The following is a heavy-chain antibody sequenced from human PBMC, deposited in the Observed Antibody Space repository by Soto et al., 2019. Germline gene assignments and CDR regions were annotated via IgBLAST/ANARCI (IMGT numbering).Heavy chain of an antibody. Sequence: QVQLVQSGAEVKKPGSSVKVSCKASGGTFSSYAISGVRQAPGHGLEWMGGVIPIFVTANYAQKFKGRVTITADESTSTAYMELSSLRSEDTAVYYCARAGSGYENWYYFDYWGQGTLVTVSS. J-gene: IGHJ4*02. CDR3: ARAGSGYENWYYFDY. V-gene: IGHV1-69*01. CDR1: GGTFSSYA. D-gene: IGHD5-12*01. CDR2: VIPIFVTA.